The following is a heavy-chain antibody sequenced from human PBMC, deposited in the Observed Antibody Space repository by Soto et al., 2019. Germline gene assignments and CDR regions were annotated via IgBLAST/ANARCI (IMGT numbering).Heavy chain of an antibody. Sequence: QVQLVESGGGVVQPGRSLRLSCAASGFTFSTYGMHWVRQAPGKGLEWVAVIWYDGSNKYYADSVKGRFTISRDNSKNTLSLQMYSLRAEDTAVYYCARGWYCGGDCYEWYFDLWGRGTLVTVSS. CDR3: ARGWYCGGDCYEWYFDL. D-gene: IGHD2-21*02. CDR2: IWYDGSNK. CDR1: GFTFSTYG. V-gene: IGHV3-33*01. J-gene: IGHJ2*01.